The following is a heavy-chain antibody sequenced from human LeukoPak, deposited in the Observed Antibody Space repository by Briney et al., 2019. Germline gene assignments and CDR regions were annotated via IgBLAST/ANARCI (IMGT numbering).Heavy chain of an antibody. CDR1: GGSISSGDSY. J-gene: IGHJ4*02. Sequence: SETLSLTCTVSGGSISSGDSYWSWIRQLPGKGLEWIGYIYYSGTTYYNPSLKSRVTISVDTSKNQFSLNLSSVPASDTAVYYCARRGGSGRSFDYWGQGILVTVSS. CDR3: ARRGGSGRSFDY. V-gene: IGHV4-30-4*08. D-gene: IGHD3-10*01. CDR2: IYYSGTT.